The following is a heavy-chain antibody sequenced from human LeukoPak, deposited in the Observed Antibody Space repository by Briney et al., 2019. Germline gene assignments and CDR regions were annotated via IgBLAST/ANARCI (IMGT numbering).Heavy chain of an antibody. Sequence: GGSLSLSCAASGFTFSSYWMNWVRQAPGKGLVWVSRIASDGSSTTYADSVKGRFSISRDNAKNTLYLQMNSLRVEDTAVYYCARGRPHGNDYWGQGTLVTVSS. CDR1: GFTFSSYW. J-gene: IGHJ4*02. D-gene: IGHD4-23*01. V-gene: IGHV3-74*01. CDR2: IASDGSST. CDR3: ARGRPHGNDY.